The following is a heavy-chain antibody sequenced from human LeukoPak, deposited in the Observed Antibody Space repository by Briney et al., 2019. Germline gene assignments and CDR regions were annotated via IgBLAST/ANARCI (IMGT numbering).Heavy chain of an antibody. J-gene: IGHJ4*02. V-gene: IGHV3-23*01. D-gene: IGHD2-21*02. CDR3: AKKTSYCGGDCYPYYFDH. CDR2: ITGSGGST. Sequence: PGGSLRLSCAASGFAFSSYTMGWVRQAPGKGRDWVSAITGSGGSTYYADSVKGRFTISRDSSKNTLYLQMNSLRAEDTAVYYCAKKTSYCGGDCYPYYFDHWGQGTLVTVSS. CDR1: GFAFSSYT.